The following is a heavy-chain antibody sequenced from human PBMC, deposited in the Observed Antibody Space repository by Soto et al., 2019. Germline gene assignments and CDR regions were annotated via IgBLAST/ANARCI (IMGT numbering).Heavy chain of an antibody. D-gene: IGHD2-21*02. CDR3: TREAYVVVTHMDV. V-gene: IGHV1-8*01. CDR1: GYAFSSYD. J-gene: IGHJ6*02. Sequence: ASEKVSCKASGYAFSSYDIHWVRQATGQGLEWMGWMNPNSGNTGYAQKFQGRVTMTRNTSINTAYMELSSLRSEDTAVYYCTREAYVVVTHMDVWGQGTTVTVSS. CDR2: MNPNSGNT.